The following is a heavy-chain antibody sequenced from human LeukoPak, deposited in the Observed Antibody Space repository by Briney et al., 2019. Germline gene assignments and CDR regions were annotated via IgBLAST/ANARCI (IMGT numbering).Heavy chain of an antibody. D-gene: IGHD6-13*01. CDR3: ARGHSSSSPYDAFDI. CDR1: GFTFSSYA. V-gene: IGHV4-59*01. Sequence: GSLRLSCAGSGFTFSSYAMSWVRQAPGKGLEWIGYIYYSGSTNYNPSLKSRVTISVDTSKNQFSLKLSSLTAADTAVYYCARGHSSSSPYDAFDIWGQGTLVTVSS. CDR2: IYYSGST. J-gene: IGHJ3*02.